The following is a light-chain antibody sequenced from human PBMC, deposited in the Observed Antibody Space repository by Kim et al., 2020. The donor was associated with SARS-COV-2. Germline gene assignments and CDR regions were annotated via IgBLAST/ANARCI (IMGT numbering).Light chain of an antibody. CDR1: QSLLHRNGYNY. CDR2: WGS. CDR3: MQALETPAT. V-gene: IGKV2-28*01. Sequence: PASVSCRFSQSLLHRNGYNYVDWYLQRPGQSPQLLIYWGSKRASGVPDRFSGSGSGTDFTLQITRVEVEDVGVYYCMQALETPATFGQGTRLEIK. J-gene: IGKJ5*01.